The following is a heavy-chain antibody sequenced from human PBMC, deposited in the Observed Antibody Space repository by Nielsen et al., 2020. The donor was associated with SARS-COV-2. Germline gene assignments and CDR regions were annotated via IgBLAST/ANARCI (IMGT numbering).Heavy chain of an antibody. V-gene: IGHV4-59*08. CDR3: AKWEHNWFDP. Sequence: SETLSLTCSVSGVSMSSYYWSWIRQPPGKGLEWIGYIYHTGFTDYNPSLKSRVTISVDISNNQFSLRLTSVTAADTAVYYCAKWEHNWFDPWGQGILVTVSS. CDR2: IYHTGFT. J-gene: IGHJ5*02. CDR1: GVSMSSYY. D-gene: IGHD1-26*01.